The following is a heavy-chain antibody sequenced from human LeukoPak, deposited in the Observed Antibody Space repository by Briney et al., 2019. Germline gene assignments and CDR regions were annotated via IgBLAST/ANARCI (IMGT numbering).Heavy chain of an antibody. CDR1: GFTVSSNY. J-gene: IGHJ6*02. CDR3: ARDRRYDFWSGYYYYYGMDV. CDR2: IYSGGST. Sequence: GGSLRLSCAASGFTVSSNYMSWVRQAPGKGLEWVSVIYSGGSTYYADSVKGRFTISRDNSKNTLYLQMNSLRAEDTAVYYCARDRRYDFWSGYYYYYGMDVWDQGTTVTVSS. D-gene: IGHD3-3*01. V-gene: IGHV3-66*02.